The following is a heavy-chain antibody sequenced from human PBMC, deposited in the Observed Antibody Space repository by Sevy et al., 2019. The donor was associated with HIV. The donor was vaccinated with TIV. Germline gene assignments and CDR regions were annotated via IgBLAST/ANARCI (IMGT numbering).Heavy chain of an antibody. V-gene: IGHV3-21*03. Sequence: GESLKISCAASGFTFSSYSMNWVRQAPGKGLEWVSYISTSSTDIFYADSVKGRFIISRDDAENSVYLQMDSLRAEDTALYFCARDLGHNPPFGADVWGQGTTVTVSS. J-gene: IGHJ6*02. CDR1: GFTFSSYS. CDR3: ARDLGHNPPFGADV. CDR2: ISTSSTDI. D-gene: IGHD3-10*01.